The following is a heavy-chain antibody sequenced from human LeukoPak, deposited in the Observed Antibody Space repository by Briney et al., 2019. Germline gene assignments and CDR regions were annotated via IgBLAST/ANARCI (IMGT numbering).Heavy chain of an antibody. J-gene: IGHJ4*02. CDR2: INSEGSST. V-gene: IGHV3-74*01. CDR3: ARDYYSRFDY. CDR1: GFTLSIFG. Sequence: PGGSLRLSCAASGFTLSIFGMNCVRQAPGKGLVWVSRINSEGSSTTYADSVKGRFTISGDNAKNTLILQMNSLRAEDTAVYYCARDYYSRFDYWGQGTLVTVSS. D-gene: IGHD3-22*01.